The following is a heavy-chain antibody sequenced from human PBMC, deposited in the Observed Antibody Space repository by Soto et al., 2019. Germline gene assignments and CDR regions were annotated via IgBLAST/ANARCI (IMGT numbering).Heavy chain of an antibody. CDR2: INPNSGGT. Sequence: GASVKVSCKASGYTFTGYYMHWVRQAPGQGLEWMGWINPNSGGTNYAQKFQGWVTMTRDTSISTAYMELSRLRSDDTAVYYCARGEGYCSGGSCSVDYYYYGMDVWGQGTTVTVSS. CDR1: GYTFTGYY. D-gene: IGHD2-15*01. CDR3: ARGEGYCSGGSCSVDYYYYGMDV. J-gene: IGHJ6*02. V-gene: IGHV1-2*04.